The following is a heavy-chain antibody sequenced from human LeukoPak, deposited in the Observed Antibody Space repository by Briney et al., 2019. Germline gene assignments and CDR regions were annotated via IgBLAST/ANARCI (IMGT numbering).Heavy chain of an antibody. CDR3: ARGDQDYGLDV. Sequence: GGSLRLSCAASGFPVSSNYMSWVRQAPGKGLEWVSLISGGDSTYYADSVKGRFTISRDNSKNTLYLQMNRLRAEDTAVYYCARGDQDYGLDVWGQGTTVAVSS. J-gene: IGHJ6*02. D-gene: IGHD5-24*01. CDR1: GFPVSSNY. V-gene: IGHV3-66*01. CDR2: ISGGDST.